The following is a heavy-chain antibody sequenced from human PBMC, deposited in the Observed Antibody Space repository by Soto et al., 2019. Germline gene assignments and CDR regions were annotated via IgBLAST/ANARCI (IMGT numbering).Heavy chain of an antibody. Sequence: GASVKVSCKASGYTFTSYGISWVRQAPGQGLEWMGWVSAYNGNTNYAQKLQGRVTMTTDTSTSTAYMELRSLRSDDTAVYYCAREESGVAAGYYYYGMDVWGQGTTVTVSS. CDR1: GYTFTSYG. CDR3: AREESGVAAGYYYYGMDV. J-gene: IGHJ6*02. V-gene: IGHV1-18*01. CDR2: VSAYNGNT. D-gene: IGHD6-13*01.